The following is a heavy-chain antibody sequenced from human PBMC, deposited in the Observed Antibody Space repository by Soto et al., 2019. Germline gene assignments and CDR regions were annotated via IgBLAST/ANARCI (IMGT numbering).Heavy chain of an antibody. CDR1: GFTFSSYA. CDR3: AKDLHYYGSGSYRDGMDV. Sequence: QTGGSLRLSCAASGFTFSSYAMSWVRQAPGKGLEWVSAISGSGGSTYYADSVKGRSTISRDNSKNTLYLQLNSLRAEDTAVYYCAKDLHYYGSGSYRDGMDVWGQGTTVTVSS. D-gene: IGHD3-10*01. CDR2: ISGSGGST. V-gene: IGHV3-23*01. J-gene: IGHJ6*02.